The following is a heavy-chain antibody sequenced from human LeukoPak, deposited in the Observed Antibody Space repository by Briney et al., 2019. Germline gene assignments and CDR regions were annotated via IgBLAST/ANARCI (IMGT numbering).Heavy chain of an antibody. J-gene: IGHJ4*02. CDR3: ARESPGGGSSDLFDY. V-gene: IGHV3-21*01. D-gene: IGHD3-16*01. CDR1: GFTFSSYS. Sequence: GGSLRLSCAASGFTFSSYSMNWVRQAPGKGLEWVSSISSSSSYIYYADSVKGRFTISRDNAKNSLYLQMNSRRAEDTAVYYCARESPGGGSSDLFDYWGQGTLVTVSS. CDR2: ISSSSSYI.